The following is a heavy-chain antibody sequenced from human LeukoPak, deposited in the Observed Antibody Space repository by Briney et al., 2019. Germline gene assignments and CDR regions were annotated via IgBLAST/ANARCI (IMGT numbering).Heavy chain of an antibody. Sequence: GASVKVSCKASGYTFTSYYMHWVRQAPGQGLEWMGIINPSGGSTSYAQKFQGRVTMTRDTSTSTVYMELSSLRSEDTAVYYCARDGPIDNLTRYCSSTSCYDIHFDYWGQGTLVTVSS. D-gene: IGHD2-2*01. CDR2: INPSGGST. CDR3: ARDGPIDNLTRYCSSTSCYDIHFDY. J-gene: IGHJ4*02. CDR1: GYTFTSYY. V-gene: IGHV1-46*01.